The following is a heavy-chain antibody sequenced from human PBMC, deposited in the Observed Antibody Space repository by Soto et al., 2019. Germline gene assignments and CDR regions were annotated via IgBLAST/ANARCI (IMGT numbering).Heavy chain of an antibody. CDR2: IKQDGSEK. CDR3: ARDRYCSGGSCYSQNAFDI. V-gene: IGHV3-7*01. J-gene: IGHJ3*02. CDR1: GFTFSSYW. Sequence: GGSLRLSCAASGFTFSSYWMSWVRQAPGKGLEWVANIKQDGSEKYYVDSVKGRFTISRDNAKNSLYLQMNSLRAEDTAVYYCARDRYCSGGSCYSQNAFDIWGQGTMVTVSS. D-gene: IGHD2-15*01.